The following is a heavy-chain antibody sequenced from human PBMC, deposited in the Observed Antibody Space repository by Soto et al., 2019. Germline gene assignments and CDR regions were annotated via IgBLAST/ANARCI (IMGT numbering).Heavy chain of an antibody. V-gene: IGHV4-34*01. CDR1: GGSFSGHS. CDR2: ISHSGRV. J-gene: IGHJ5*01. CDR3: STRAYDTNGYYRFDP. Sequence: SETLSLTCAFYGGSFSGHSWTWIRQSPGKGLEWIGDISHSGRVNYSPSLKSRVTISLDTSKNQFSLTLSAVTAADTAMYYCSTRAYDTNGYYRFDPWGPGTLVTVSS. D-gene: IGHD3-22*01.